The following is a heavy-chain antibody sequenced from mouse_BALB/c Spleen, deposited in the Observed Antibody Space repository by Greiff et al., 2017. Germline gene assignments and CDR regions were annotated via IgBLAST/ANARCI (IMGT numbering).Heavy chain of an antibody. CDR2: ISDGGSYT. V-gene: IGHV5-4*02. CDR1: GFTFSDYY. Sequence: EVQGVESGGGLVKPGGSLKLSCAASGFTFSDYYMYWVRQTPEKRLEWVATISDGGSYTYYPDSVKGRFTISRDNAKNNLYLQMSSLKSEDTAMYYCARAGYAMDYWGQGTSVTVSS. CDR3: ARAGYAMDY. J-gene: IGHJ4*01.